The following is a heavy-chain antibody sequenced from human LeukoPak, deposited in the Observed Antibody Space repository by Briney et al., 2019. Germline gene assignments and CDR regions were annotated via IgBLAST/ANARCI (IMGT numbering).Heavy chain of an antibody. V-gene: IGHV5-51*01. J-gene: IGHJ6*02. D-gene: IGHD5-12*01. Sequence: GESLKISCKGSGYSFTSYWIGWVRQMPGKGLERMGIIYPGDSDTRYSPSFQGQVTISADKSISTAYLQWSSLKASDTAMYYCARQEVATDRNYYYYGMDVWGQGTTVTVSS. CDR1: GYSFTSYW. CDR2: IYPGDSDT. CDR3: ARQEVATDRNYYYYGMDV.